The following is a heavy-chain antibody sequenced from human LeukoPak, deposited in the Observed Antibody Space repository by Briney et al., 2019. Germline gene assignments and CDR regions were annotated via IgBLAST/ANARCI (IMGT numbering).Heavy chain of an antibody. CDR1: GYTFTSYY. CDR3: ARDSRYCSGGSCPAEDWFDP. Sequence: ASVKVSCKASGYTFTSYYMHWVRQAPGQGLEWMGIINPSGGSTSYAQKFQGRVTMTRDTSTSTVYMELSSLRSEDTAVYYCARDSRYCSGGSCPAEDWFDPWGKGTQVTVSS. J-gene: IGHJ5*02. CDR2: INPSGGST. V-gene: IGHV1-46*01. D-gene: IGHD2-15*01.